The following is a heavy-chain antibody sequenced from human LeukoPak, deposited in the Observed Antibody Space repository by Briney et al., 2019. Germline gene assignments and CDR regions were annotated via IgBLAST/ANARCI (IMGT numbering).Heavy chain of an antibody. CDR1: GFTFSHYW. CDR2: INQDATEK. Sequence: PGGSLRLSCAASGFTFSHYWMSWVRHAPGKGLEWMAIINQDATEKHYAGSVKGRFTISRDNTKYSLYLQMNSLRAEDTAVYYCAGGALDYWAQGTLVALSS. CDR3: AGGALDY. J-gene: IGHJ4*02. V-gene: IGHV3-7*04.